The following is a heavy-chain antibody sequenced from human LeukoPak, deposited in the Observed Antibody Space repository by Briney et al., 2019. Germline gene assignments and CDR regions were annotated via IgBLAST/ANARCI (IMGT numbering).Heavy chain of an antibody. V-gene: IGHV1-8*03. D-gene: IGHD3-10*01. J-gene: IGHJ5*02. CDR3: ARGDSVRGVIRGSWFDP. CDR2: MNPNSGNT. Sequence: GASVKVSCKASGYTFTSYDINWVRQATGQGLEWMGWMNPNSGNTGYAQKFQGRVTITRNTSISTAYMELSSLRSEDTAVYYCARGDSVRGVIRGSWFDPWGQGTLVTVSS. CDR1: GYTFTSYD.